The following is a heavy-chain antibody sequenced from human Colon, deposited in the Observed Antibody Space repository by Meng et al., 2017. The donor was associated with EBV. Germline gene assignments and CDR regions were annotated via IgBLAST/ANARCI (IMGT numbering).Heavy chain of an antibody. CDR2: ISGTGGST. D-gene: IGHD2-15*01. J-gene: IGHJ4*02. CDR3: AKGGSSCCFDC. V-gene: IGHV3-23*04. Sequence: VDVVECGGGLVHPVGSLTLSCESSGFTFNNYAMSWVRKAPGKVLEWVSSISGTGGSTYYADSVKGRFTISRDSSKNTLYLQMNSLRAEDTAVYYCAKGGSSCCFDCWGQGTLVTVSS. CDR1: GFTFNNYA.